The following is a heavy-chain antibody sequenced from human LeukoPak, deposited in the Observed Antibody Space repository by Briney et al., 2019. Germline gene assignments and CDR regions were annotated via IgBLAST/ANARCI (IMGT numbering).Heavy chain of an antibody. CDR3: ARRGSGLDWFDP. CDR1: GGSISSSSYY. CDR2: ILYSGGT. J-gene: IGHJ5*02. V-gene: IGHV4-39*01. Sequence: SETLSLTCTVSGGSISSSSYYWGWIRQPPGKGLEWIGSILYSGGTYYSPSLKSRVTISVDTSNNQFSLKLSSVTAADTAVYYCARRGSGLDWFDPWGQGTLVTVSS. D-gene: IGHD6-19*01.